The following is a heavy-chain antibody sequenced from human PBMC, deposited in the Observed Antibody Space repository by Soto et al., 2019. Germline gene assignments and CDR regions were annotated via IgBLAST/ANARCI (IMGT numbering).Heavy chain of an antibody. CDR1: GYTFTGYY. V-gene: IGHV1-2*04. D-gene: IGHD6-19*01. Sequence: ASVKVSCKASGYTFTGYYMHWVRQAPGQGLEWMGWINPNSGGTNYAQKFQGWVTMTRDTSISTAYMELSRLRSDDTAVYYCARGRIAVAGRAPYYYYGMDVWGQGTTVTVSS. CDR2: INPNSGGT. J-gene: IGHJ6*02. CDR3: ARGRIAVAGRAPYYYYGMDV.